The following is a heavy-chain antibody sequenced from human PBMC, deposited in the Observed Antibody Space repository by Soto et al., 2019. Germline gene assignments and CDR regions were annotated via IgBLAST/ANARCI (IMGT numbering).Heavy chain of an antibody. J-gene: IGHJ5*02. D-gene: IGHD6-13*01. CDR3: ARGSIAAAGTEQGRSNWFDP. CDR1: GGSFSGYY. V-gene: IGHV4-34*01. CDR2: INHSGST. Sequence: SETLSLTCAVYGGSFSGYYWSWIRQPPGKGLEWIGEINHSGSTNYNPSLKSRVTISVDTSKNQFSLKLSSVTAADTAVYYCARGSIAAAGTEQGRSNWFDPWGQGTLVTVS.